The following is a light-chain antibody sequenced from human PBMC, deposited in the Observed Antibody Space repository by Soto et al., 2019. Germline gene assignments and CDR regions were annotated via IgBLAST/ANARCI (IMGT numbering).Light chain of an antibody. CDR1: SSNIGSNT. CDR2: SND. Sequence: QSVLTQPPSASGTPGQRVTISCSGRSSNIGSNTVNWYQQLPGTAPKLLLYSNDQRPSGVPDRFSGSKSGTSASLAISGPQSEDEADYYCAAWDDSLNGWVFGGGTKLTVL. V-gene: IGLV1-44*01. J-gene: IGLJ3*02. CDR3: AAWDDSLNGWV.